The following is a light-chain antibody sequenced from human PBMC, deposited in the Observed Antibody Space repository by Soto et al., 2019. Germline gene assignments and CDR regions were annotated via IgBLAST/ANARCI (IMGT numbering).Light chain of an antibody. V-gene: IGKV1-9*01. Sequence: DIQLTQSPSFLSASVGDRVTITCRASQGISTYLAWYQQKPGKAPKLLIYAASTLQSGVPSRFSGSASGTEFTLTISSLQPEDFATYYCQQLKSYPITFGQGTHWRL. CDR3: QQLKSYPIT. J-gene: IGKJ5*01. CDR2: AAS. CDR1: QGISTY.